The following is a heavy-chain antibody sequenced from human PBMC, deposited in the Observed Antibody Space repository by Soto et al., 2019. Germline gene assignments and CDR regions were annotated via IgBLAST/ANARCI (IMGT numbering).Heavy chain of an antibody. CDR3: TRRSNHTDMVLFDY. J-gene: IGHJ4*02. Sequence: EVQLVESGGGLVQPGGPLKFSFAASGFPFRGSAMHWFRQLSGKGLEWVGRIRSKANSYATAYAASVKGRFTISRDDSKNTAYLQMNSLKTEDTAVYYCTRRSNHTDMVLFDYWGQGTLVTVSS. CDR1: GFPFRGSA. D-gene: IGHD5-18*01. V-gene: IGHV3-73*02. CDR2: IRSKANSYAT.